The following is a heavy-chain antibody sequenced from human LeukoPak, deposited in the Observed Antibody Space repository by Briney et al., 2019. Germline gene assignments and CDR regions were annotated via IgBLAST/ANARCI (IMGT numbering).Heavy chain of an antibody. CDR2: IYYSGST. CDR3: ARGAARDAFDI. J-gene: IGHJ3*02. D-gene: IGHD2-15*01. CDR1: GGSISSYY. V-gene: IGHV4-59*01. Sequence: KASETLSLTCTVSGGSISSYYWSWIRQPPGKGLEWIGYIYYSGSTNYNPSLKSRVTISVDTSKNQFSLKLSFVTAADTAVYYCARGAARDAFDIWGQGTMVTVSS.